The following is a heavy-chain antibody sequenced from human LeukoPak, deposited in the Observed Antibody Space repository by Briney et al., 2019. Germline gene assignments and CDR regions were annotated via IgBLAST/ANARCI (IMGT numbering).Heavy chain of an antibody. V-gene: IGHV4-39*01. CDR1: GGSISSSSYY. D-gene: IGHD1-1*01. CDR3: ARRSTGSYYMDV. Sequence: SETLSLTCTVSGGSISSSSYYWGWIRRPPGKGLEWIGSIYYSGSTYYNPSLKSRVTISVDTSKNQFSLKLSSVTAADTAVYYCARRSTGSYYMDVWGKGTTVTVSS. CDR2: IYYSGST. J-gene: IGHJ6*03.